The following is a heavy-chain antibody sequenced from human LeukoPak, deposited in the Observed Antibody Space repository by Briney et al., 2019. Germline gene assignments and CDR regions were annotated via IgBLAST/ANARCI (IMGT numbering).Heavy chain of an antibody. Sequence: ASVKVSCKASGYTFTSYDINWVRQATGQGLEWMGWMNPNSGNTGYAQKFQGRVTMTRNTSISTAYVELSSLRSEDTAVYYCARGVLYGSGSYSGYWGQGTLVTVSS. J-gene: IGHJ4*02. V-gene: IGHV1-8*01. CDR3: ARGVLYGSGSYSGY. CDR2: MNPNSGNT. CDR1: GYTFTSYD. D-gene: IGHD3-10*01.